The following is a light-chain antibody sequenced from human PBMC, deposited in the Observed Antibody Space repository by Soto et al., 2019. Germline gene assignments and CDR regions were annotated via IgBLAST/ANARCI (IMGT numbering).Light chain of an antibody. J-gene: IGLJ1*01. CDR2: DVS. Sequence: QSALTQPRSVSGFPGQSVTISCTGTSSDVGAYNYVSWYQQHPGKAPKLMTYDVSKRPSGVPDRFSGSKSGNTASLTISGLQAEDEADYYCCSYADNYSYVFGTGTKVTVL. V-gene: IGLV2-11*01. CDR3: CSYADNYSYV. CDR1: SSDVGAYNY.